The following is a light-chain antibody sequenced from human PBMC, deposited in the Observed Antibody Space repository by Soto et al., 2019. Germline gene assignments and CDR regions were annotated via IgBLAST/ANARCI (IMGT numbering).Light chain of an antibody. CDR2: TVS. CDR3: QQSSSTPPFA. CDR1: QNISIY. J-gene: IGKJ3*01. Sequence: DIQMTQSPSSLSASVGDRVTITCRASQNISIYLNWYQQKPGKAPKLLIYTVSNLQSGVPSRFSADGSGTDFTLTISSLQPEDVAPYYCQQSSSTPPFAFGPGTKVDIK. V-gene: IGKV1-39*01.